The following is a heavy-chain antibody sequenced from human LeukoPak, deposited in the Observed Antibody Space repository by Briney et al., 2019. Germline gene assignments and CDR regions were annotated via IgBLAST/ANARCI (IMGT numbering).Heavy chain of an antibody. Sequence: GGSLRLSCTASGFTFGDYVMSWVRQAPGKGLEWVGFIRSKGYGGTAEYAASVKGRFTISRDDSKSIAYLQMNSLKTEDTAVYYCTGDSYYNWGQGTLVTVSS. J-gene: IGHJ4*02. D-gene: IGHD1-26*01. CDR3: TGDSYYN. V-gene: IGHV3-49*04. CDR2: IRSKGYGGTA. CDR1: GFTFGDYV.